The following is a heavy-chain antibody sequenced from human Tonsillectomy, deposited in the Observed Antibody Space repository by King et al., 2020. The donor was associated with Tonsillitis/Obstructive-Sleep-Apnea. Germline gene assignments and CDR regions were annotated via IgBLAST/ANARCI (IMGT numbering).Heavy chain of an antibody. Sequence: QLQESGPGLVKPSETLSLTCTVSGGSISSYYWSWIRQPPGKGLEWIGYIYYSGSTNYNPSLKSRVTISVDTSKNQFSLKLSSVTAADTAVYYCARHWGGDYYDSSGPKYYWYFDLWGRGTLVTVSS. CDR3: ARHWGGDYYDSSGPKYYWYFDL. CDR1: GGSISSYY. J-gene: IGHJ2*01. D-gene: IGHD3-22*01. V-gene: IGHV4-59*08. CDR2: IYYSGST.